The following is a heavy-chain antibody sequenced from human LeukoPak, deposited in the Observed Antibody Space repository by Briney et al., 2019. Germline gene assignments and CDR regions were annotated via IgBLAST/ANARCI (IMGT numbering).Heavy chain of an antibody. CDR3: ASFPPSGQKDY. V-gene: IGHV4-30-2*01. CDR2: TYHSGST. D-gene: IGHD6-19*01. Sequence: SETLSLTCAVSGGSISSGGYSWSWIRQPPGKGLEWIGYTYHSGSTYYNPSLKSRVTISVDRSKNQFSLKLSSVTAADTAVYYCASFPPSGQKDYWGQGTLVTVSS. CDR1: GGSISSGGYS. J-gene: IGHJ4*02.